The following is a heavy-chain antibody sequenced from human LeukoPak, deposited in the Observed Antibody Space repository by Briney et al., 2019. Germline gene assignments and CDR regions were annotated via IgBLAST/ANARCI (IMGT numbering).Heavy chain of an antibody. CDR1: GYTFTSYG. CDR3: ASPYCSGGTCYAHDAFDI. Sequence: ASVKVSCKASGYTFTSYGISWVRQAPGQGLEWMGWISVYNGNTNYAQKLQGRVTMTTDTSTSTAYMELRSLRSDDAAVYYCASPYCSGGTCYAHDAFDIWGQGTMVTVSS. CDR2: ISVYNGNT. V-gene: IGHV1-18*01. D-gene: IGHD2-15*01. J-gene: IGHJ3*02.